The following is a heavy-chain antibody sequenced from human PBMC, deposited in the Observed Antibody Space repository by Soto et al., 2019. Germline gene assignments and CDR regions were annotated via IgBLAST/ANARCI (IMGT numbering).Heavy chain of an antibody. J-gene: IGHJ6*02. CDR1: GFTFSSYG. CDR3: AKEVWSGPMDV. D-gene: IGHD3-3*01. Sequence: QVQLVESGGGVVQPGRSLRLSCAASGFTFSSYGMHWVRQAPGKGLGWVAVISYDGSNKNYADSVKGRFTISRDNSKNTQYLQMNSLRAEDTAVYYCAKEVWSGPMDVWGQGTTVTVSS. CDR2: ISYDGSNK. V-gene: IGHV3-30*18.